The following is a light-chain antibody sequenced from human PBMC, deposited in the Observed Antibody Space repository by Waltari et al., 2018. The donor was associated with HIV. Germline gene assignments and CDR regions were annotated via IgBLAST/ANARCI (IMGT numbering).Light chain of an antibody. CDR3: VGWDASLSAYV. CDR2: KNY. J-gene: IGLJ1*01. Sequence: QSVLTQPPSASGTPAHRVTIPRSGTRSNLGYDNLSWYQQRPVTAPKLLIYKNYQRPSGVPDRFAGYKSGTSASLAISGLRSEDEADYYCVGWDASLSAYVFGTGTKVTIL. V-gene: IGLV1-47*01. CDR1: RSNLGYDN.